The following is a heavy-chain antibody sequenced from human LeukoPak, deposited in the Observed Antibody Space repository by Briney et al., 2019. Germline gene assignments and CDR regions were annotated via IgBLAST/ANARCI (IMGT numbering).Heavy chain of an antibody. V-gene: IGHV1-2*02. CDR2: INPNSGGT. J-gene: IGHJ4*02. CDR1: GYTSTGYY. D-gene: IGHD6-19*01. CDR3: ARGIAVAGSFDY. Sequence: ASVKVSCKASGYTSTGYYMHWVRQAPGQGLEWMGWINPNSGGTNYAQKFQGRVTMTRDTSISTAYMELSRLRSDDTAVYYCARGIAVAGSFDYWGQGTLVTVSS.